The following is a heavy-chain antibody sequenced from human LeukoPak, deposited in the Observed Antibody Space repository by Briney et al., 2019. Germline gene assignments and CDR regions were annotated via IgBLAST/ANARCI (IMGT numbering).Heavy chain of an antibody. CDR1: GGTFSSYA. J-gene: IGHJ4*02. V-gene: IGHV1-69*04. Sequence: ASVKVSCKASGGTFSSYAISWVRQAPGQGLEWMGRMIAILGIANYAQEFQGRVTITADKSTSTAYMELSSLRSEDTAVYYCARGLSLIRGVIKANYFDYWGQGTLVTVSS. D-gene: IGHD3-10*01. CDR2: MIAILGIA. CDR3: ARGLSLIRGVIKANYFDY.